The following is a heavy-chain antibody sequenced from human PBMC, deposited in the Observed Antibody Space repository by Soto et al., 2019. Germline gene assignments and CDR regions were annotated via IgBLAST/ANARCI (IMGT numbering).Heavy chain of an antibody. J-gene: IGHJ2*01. CDR2: IYYSGST. CDR3: QAEEAIRDYYSVSAFLLNRSSDL. D-gene: IGHD3-22*01. V-gene: IGHV4-31*02. Sequence: PGKGLEWIGYIYYSGSTYYNPALKSRVTIAVDTSKNQFSLKLSSVTAADTAVFFFQAEEAIRDYYSVSAFLLNRSSDL.